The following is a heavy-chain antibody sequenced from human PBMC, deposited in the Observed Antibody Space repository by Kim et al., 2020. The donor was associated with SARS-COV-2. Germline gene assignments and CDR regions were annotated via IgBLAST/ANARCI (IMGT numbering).Heavy chain of an antibody. Sequence: GGSLRLSCAASGFTFSSYAMSWVRQAPGKGLEWVSAISGSGGSTYYADSVKGRFTISRDNSKYTLYLQMNSLIAEVSSVYFCALDLSYCSVCYYYSYY. V-gene: IGHV3-23*01. CDR1: GFTFSSYA. CDR3: ALDLSYCSVCYYYSYY. J-gene: IGHJ6*03. CDR2: ISGSGGST. D-gene: IGHD2-8*02.